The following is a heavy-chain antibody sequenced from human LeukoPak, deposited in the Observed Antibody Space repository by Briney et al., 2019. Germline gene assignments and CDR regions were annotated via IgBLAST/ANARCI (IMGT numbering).Heavy chain of an antibody. CDR3: ARGHPPYSGRRYYFDY. J-gene: IGHJ4*02. D-gene: IGHD1-26*01. CDR2: INPNSGGT. V-gene: IGHV1-2*02. Sequence: ASVSVSSTASGYTFTVYYMHWVRHAPGQGREWMGWINPNSGGTNYAQKFQGRATMTRDTSISTAYMELSRLRSDDTAVYYCARGHPPYSGRRYYFDYWGQGTLVTVSS. CDR1: GYTFTVYY.